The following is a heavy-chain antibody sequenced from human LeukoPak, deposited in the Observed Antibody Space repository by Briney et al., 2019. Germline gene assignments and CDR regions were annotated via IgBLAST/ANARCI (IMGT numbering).Heavy chain of an antibody. J-gene: IGHJ4*02. D-gene: IGHD3-3*01. V-gene: IGHV3-21*01. Sequence: GGSLRLSCAASGFTFSSYSMNWVRQAPGKGLEWVSSISSSSSYIYYADSVKGRFTISRDNAKNSLYLQMNSLRAEDTAVYYCARAIFRPYYDFWSGSYWGQGTLVTVSS. CDR2: ISSSSSYI. CDR1: GFTFSSYS. CDR3: ARAIFRPYYDFWSGSY.